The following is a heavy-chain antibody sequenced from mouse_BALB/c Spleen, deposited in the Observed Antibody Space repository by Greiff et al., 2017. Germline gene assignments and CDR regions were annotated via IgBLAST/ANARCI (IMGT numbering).Heavy chain of an antibody. D-gene: IGHD2-1*01. CDR2: ISSGSSTI. Sequence: EVKLMESGGGLVQPGGSRKLSCAASGFTFSSFGMHWVRQAPEKGLEWVAYISSGSSTIYYADTVKGRFTISRDNPKNTLFLQMTSLRSEDTAMYYCASWGNFYAMDYWGQGTSVTVSS. J-gene: IGHJ4*01. CDR3: ASWGNFYAMDY. V-gene: IGHV5-17*02. CDR1: GFTFSSFG.